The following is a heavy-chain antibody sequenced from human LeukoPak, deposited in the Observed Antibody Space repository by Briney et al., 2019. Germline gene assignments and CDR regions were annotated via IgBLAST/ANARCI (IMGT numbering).Heavy chain of an antibody. CDR3: ARVDCSGGSCPIDY. CDR1: GFRFSNFE. J-gene: IGHJ4*02. D-gene: IGHD2-15*01. Sequence: GGSLRLSCVTSGFRFSNFEMNWVRQPPGKGLEWVAVISYDGSSQYYTDSVKGRFSISRDNSKNTLYLQLNSLRAEDTAVYYCARVDCSGGSCPIDYWGQGTLVTVSS. V-gene: IGHV3-30*04. CDR2: ISYDGSSQ.